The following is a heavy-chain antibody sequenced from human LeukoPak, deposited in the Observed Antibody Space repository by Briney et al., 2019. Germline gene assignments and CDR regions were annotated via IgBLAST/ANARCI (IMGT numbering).Heavy chain of an antibody. CDR2: INHSGST. D-gene: IGHD3-10*01. Sequence: SETLSLTCAVYGGSFSGYHWSWIRQPPGKGLEWIGEINHSGSTNYNPSLKSRVTISVDTSKNQFSLKPSSVTAADTAVYYCARAAPYYYGSGSYFDYWGQGTLVTVSS. CDR1: GGSFSGYH. V-gene: IGHV4-34*01. J-gene: IGHJ4*02. CDR3: ARAAPYYYGSGSYFDY.